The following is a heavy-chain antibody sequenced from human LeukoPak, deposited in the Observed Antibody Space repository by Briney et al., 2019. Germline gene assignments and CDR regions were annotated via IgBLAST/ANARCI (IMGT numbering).Heavy chain of an antibody. J-gene: IGHJ6*02. V-gene: IGHV3-11*04. CDR2: ISSSSSTI. CDR1: GGSFSGYY. D-gene: IGHD2-2*01. CDR3: AIQLLSYYYYYGMDV. Sequence: LSLTCAVYGGSFSGYYWSWIRQPPGKGLEWVSYISSSSSTIYYADSVKGRFTISRDNAKNSLYLQMNSLRDEDTAVYYCAIQLLSYYYYYGMDVWGQGTTVTVSS.